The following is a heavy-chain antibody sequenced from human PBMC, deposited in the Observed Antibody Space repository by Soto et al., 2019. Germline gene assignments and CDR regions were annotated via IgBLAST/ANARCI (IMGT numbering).Heavy chain of an antibody. Sequence: EVQLLESGGGLVQPGGSLRLSCTASGFTFSTYAMTWVRQAPGKGLEWVSTISGSDGKTYYADSVRGRFTISRDNSKDTLYLQMNSLPAEDTATYYCTKDWTGNTCPCMDVWGQGTTVTVSS. D-gene: IGHD2-8*02. CDR1: GFTFSTYA. CDR2: ISGSDGKT. J-gene: IGHJ6*02. CDR3: TKDWTGNTCPCMDV. V-gene: IGHV3-23*01.